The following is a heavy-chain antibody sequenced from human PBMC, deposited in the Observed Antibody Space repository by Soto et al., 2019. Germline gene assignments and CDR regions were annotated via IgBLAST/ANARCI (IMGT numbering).Heavy chain of an antibody. V-gene: IGHV3-48*03. CDR2: IDYSGSRT. Sequence: GGSLRLSCAASGFTFSSHEMNWVRQAPGKGLEWVSYIDYSGSRTDYADSVKGRFTISRDNAKNSLYLQMYSLRAEDTAIYYCVRDRILLVPTSIDYWGHGTLVTVSS. J-gene: IGHJ4*01. CDR3: VRDRILLVPTSIDY. CDR1: GFTFSSHE. D-gene: IGHD3-3*01.